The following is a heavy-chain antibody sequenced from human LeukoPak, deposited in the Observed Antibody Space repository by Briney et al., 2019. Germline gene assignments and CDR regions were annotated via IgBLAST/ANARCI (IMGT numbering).Heavy chain of an antibody. Sequence: SGGSLRLSCAASGFTFSSYAMSWVRQAPGKGLEWVSAISGSGGSTYYADSVKGRFTISRDNSKNTLYLQMNSLRAEDTAVYYCARGGARSGSGSSNWFDPWGQGTLVTVSS. J-gene: IGHJ5*02. D-gene: IGHD3-10*01. CDR1: GFTFSSYA. CDR2: ISGSGGST. CDR3: ARGGARSGSGSSNWFDP. V-gene: IGHV3-23*01.